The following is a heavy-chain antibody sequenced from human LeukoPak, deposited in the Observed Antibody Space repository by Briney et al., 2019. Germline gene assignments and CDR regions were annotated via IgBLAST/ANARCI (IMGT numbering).Heavy chain of an antibody. D-gene: IGHD1-14*01. J-gene: IGHJ6*03. CDR1: GGSISSSNYY. Sequence: SETLSLTCIVSGGSISSSNYYWGWIRQPPGKGLEWIGSIYYSGSTYYNPSLKSRVTISVDTSKNQFSLKLSSVTAADTAVYYCARDQRNHYYYYYYMDVWGKGTTVTVSS. V-gene: IGHV4-39*07. CDR2: IYYSGST. CDR3: ARDQRNHYYYYYYMDV.